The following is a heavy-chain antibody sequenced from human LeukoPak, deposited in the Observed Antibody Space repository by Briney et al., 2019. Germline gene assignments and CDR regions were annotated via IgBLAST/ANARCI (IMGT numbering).Heavy chain of an antibody. CDR1: GFTFSSYS. CDR3: ARDDGYYDSSGYYSPIDY. J-gene: IGHJ4*02. CDR2: ISSSSSYI. V-gene: IGHV3-21*01. D-gene: IGHD3-22*01. Sequence: GGSLRLSCAASGFTFSSYSINWVRQAPGKGLEWVSSISSSSSYIYYADSVKGRFTISRDNAKNSLYLQMNSLRAEDTAVYYCARDDGYYDSSGYYSPIDYWGQGTLVAVSS.